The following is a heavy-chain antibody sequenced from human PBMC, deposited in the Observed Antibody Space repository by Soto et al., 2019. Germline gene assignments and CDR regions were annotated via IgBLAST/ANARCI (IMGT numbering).Heavy chain of an antibody. CDR3: AHIVVAGLGYYFDY. J-gene: IGHJ4*02. Sequence: QITLKESGPTLVKPTQTLTLTCTFSGFSLSSTRMAVGWIRQPPGKALEWLALIYWDDDKRYSPFLKSRLTTTKHTSKNQVVLTMSTMDPVDTARYYCAHIVVAGLGYYFDYWGQGTLVTVSS. CDR2: IYWDDDK. D-gene: IGHD6-19*01. V-gene: IGHV2-5*02. CDR1: GFSLSSTRMA.